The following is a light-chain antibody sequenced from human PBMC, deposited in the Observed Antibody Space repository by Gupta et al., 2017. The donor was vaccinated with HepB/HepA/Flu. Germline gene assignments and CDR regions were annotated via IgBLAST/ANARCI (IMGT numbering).Light chain of an antibody. CDR3: SSYTSSIL. CDR2: DVS. V-gene: IGLV2-14*03. J-gene: IGLJ2*01. CDR1: SSDVGGYNY. Sequence: QSALTQPASVSGSPGQSIPISCTGTSSDVGGYNYVSWYQQHPGKAPKLMIYDVSNGPSGVSNRFSGSKSGNTASLTISGLQAEDEADYYCSSYTSSILFGGGTKLTVL.